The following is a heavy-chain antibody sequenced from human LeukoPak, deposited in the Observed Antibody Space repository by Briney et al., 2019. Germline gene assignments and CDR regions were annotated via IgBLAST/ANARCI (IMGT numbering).Heavy chain of an antibody. J-gene: IGHJ4*02. CDR2: IWCDGSNK. Sequence: GGSLSPSCAPSRFSFTDICIRWVRQAPDAGLGWEAVIWCDGSNKYYAESVEGRFTVSRDNHKYTLKLEMNSLGDEDTAVYYCARDPGITADGNYFDYWGQGTLVTVSS. D-gene: IGHD6-13*01. V-gene: IGHV3-33*01. CDR3: ARDPGITADGNYFDY. CDR1: RFSFTDIC.